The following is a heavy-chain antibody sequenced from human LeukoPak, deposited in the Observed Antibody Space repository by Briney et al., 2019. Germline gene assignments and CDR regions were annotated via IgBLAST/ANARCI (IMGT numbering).Heavy chain of an antibody. D-gene: IGHD3/OR15-3a*01. Sequence: KDGESLKISCKGSGYSFTNYWIGWVRQTPGKGLEWMGVINPDDSEIKYSPSLQGQVTISADKSISTAYLQWSSLKASDTAMYYCARRRWTDYGMDVWGQGTTVTVSS. CDR3: ARRRWTDYGMDV. J-gene: IGHJ6*02. V-gene: IGHV5-51*01. CDR2: INPDDSEI. CDR1: GYSFTNYW.